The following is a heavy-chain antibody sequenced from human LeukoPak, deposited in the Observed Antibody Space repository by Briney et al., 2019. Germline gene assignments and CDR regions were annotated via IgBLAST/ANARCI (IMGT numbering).Heavy chain of an antibody. CDR1: GFTFSSYW. CDR2: IKQDGSEK. D-gene: IGHD2-2*01. Sequence: GGSLRLSCAASGFTFSSYWMSWVRQAPGKGLEWVANIKQDGSEKYYVDSVKGRFTISRDNAKNSLYLQMNSLRAEDTAVYYCAGRARHIVVVPAASEEYFDYWGQGTLVTVSS. J-gene: IGHJ4*02. CDR3: AGRARHIVVVPAASEEYFDY. V-gene: IGHV3-7*01.